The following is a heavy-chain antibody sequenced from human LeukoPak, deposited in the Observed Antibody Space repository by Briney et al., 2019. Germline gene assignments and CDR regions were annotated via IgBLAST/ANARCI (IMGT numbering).Heavy chain of an antibody. Sequence: SETLSLTCAVYGGSFSDYYWSWSRERPGEGGEWSGEINDSGTTNYRPSLKRRAYISVDPYKNQFSLKLNSVTAAHAAMYYCASHYSSGSYRYTGSFDSWGQGMLVNVSS. V-gene: IGHV4-34*01. J-gene: IGHJ4*02. CDR2: INDSGTT. CDR3: ASHYSSGSYRYTGSFDS. CDR1: GGSFSDYY. D-gene: IGHD3-16*02.